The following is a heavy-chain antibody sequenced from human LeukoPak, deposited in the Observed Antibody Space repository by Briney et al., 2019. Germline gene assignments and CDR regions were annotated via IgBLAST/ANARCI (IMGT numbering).Heavy chain of an antibody. V-gene: IGHV3-30*01. CDR3: ARAMDTAMVEYYFDY. CDR1: GFTFSSYA. CDR2: ISYDGSNK. J-gene: IGHJ4*02. D-gene: IGHD5-18*01. Sequence: GRSLRLSCAASGFTFSSYAMHWVRQAPGKGLEWVAVISYDGSNKYYADSVKGRFTISRDNPKNTLYLQMNSLRAEDTAVYYCARAMDTAMVEYYFDYWGQGTLVTVSS.